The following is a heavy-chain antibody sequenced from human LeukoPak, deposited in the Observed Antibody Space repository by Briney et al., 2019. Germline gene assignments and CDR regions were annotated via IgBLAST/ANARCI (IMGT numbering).Heavy chain of an antibody. J-gene: IGHJ4*02. D-gene: IGHD3-16*01. Sequence: GGSLRLSCAASGFTFSSYEMNWVRQAPGKGLEWLSYISNSGSSIHYADSVGGRFTISRDNAKNSLYLKMNSPRAEDSAVYYCARGGGATYYWGQGTLVTVSS. CDR1: GFTFSSYE. CDR3: ARGGGATYY. V-gene: IGHV3-48*03. CDR2: ISNSGSSI.